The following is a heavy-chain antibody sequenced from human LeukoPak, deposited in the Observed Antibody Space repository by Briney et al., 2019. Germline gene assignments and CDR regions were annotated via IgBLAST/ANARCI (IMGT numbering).Heavy chain of an antibody. Sequence: PGGSLRLSCAASGFTFSNDGMHWVRRTPGKGLEWLAVIWYDGSTKYYADSVKGRFTISRDNSGNTVFLHMNSLRAEDTAFYFCARDRKTGSYYPDYWGRGTLVTVSS. J-gene: IGHJ4*02. CDR3: ARDRKTGSYYPDY. CDR2: IWYDGSTK. V-gene: IGHV3-33*01. D-gene: IGHD3-10*01. CDR1: GFTFSNDG.